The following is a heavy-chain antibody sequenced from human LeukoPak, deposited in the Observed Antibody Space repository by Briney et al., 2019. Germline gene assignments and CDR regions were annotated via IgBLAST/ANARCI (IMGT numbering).Heavy chain of an antibody. CDR2: IFHSGST. Sequence: PSETLSLTCTVSGGSITSGGYYWSWIRQPPGRGLEWIGYIFHSGSTSYNPSLKSRVTISVDRSKNQFSLKLSSVTAADTAVYFCARAAYTGHYYYMDVWGKGTTVTVSS. D-gene: IGHD1-1*01. J-gene: IGHJ6*03. V-gene: IGHV4-30-2*01. CDR3: ARAAYTGHYYYMDV. CDR1: GGSITSGGYY.